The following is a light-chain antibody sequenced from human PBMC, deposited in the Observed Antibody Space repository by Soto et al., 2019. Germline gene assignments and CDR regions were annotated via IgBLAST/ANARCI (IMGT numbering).Light chain of an antibody. V-gene: IGLV2-14*03. J-gene: IGLJ1*01. Sequence: QSALTQPASVSGSPGQSIAISCTGTSSDIGAYKFVSWYQQHPDKAPKLIIYDVSNRPSGVSTRFSGSKSGNTASLTISGLQSEDEADYYCSSYTPTSTYVFGTGTKLTVL. CDR1: SSDIGAYKF. CDR3: SSYTPTSTYV. CDR2: DVS.